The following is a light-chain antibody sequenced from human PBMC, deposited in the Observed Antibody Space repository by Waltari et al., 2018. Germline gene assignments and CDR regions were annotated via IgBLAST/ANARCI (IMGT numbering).Light chain of an antibody. Sequence: DIQMTQSPSSLSASVGDRVTITCRASQYTANYLNWYQQKPGEAPKLLIDGASNLQSGVPSRFSGSGSGTDFTLAISSLQPEDFATYYCQQSYTYSFGQGTKLEI. CDR1: QYTANY. J-gene: IGKJ2*01. CDR3: QQSYTYS. V-gene: IGKV1-39*01. CDR2: GAS.